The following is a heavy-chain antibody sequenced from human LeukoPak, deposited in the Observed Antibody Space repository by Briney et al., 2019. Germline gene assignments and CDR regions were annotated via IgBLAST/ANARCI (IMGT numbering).Heavy chain of an antibody. J-gene: IGHJ4*02. CDR2: INHSGST. CDR1: GGSCSGYY. D-gene: IGHD3-9*01. Sequence: SETLSLTCAVYGGSCSGYYWSWIRQPPGEGLEWIGEINHSGSTNYNPSLKSRVTISVDTSKNQFSLKLSSVTAADTAVYCCARGQLRYFDWLPSTDFDYWGQGTLVTVSS. CDR3: ARGQLRYFDWLPSTDFDY. V-gene: IGHV4-34*01.